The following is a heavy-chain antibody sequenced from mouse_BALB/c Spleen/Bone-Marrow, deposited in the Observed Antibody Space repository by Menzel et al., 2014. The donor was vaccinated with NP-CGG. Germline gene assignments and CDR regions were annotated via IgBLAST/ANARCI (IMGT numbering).Heavy chain of an antibody. CDR3: ARQTYYDYDGYFDY. CDR1: GFTFSSYG. V-gene: IGHV5-6*01. J-gene: IGHJ2*01. CDR2: ISSGGSYT. Sequence: EVKLMESGGDLVKPGGSLNLSCAASGFTFSSYGMPWVRQTPDKRLEWVATISSGGSYTYYPDSVKGRFTISRDNAKNTLYLQMSSLKSEDTAMYYCARQTYYDYDGYFDYWGQGTTLTVSS. D-gene: IGHD2-4*01.